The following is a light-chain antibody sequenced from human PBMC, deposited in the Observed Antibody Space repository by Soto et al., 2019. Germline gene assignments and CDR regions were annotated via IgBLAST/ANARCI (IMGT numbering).Light chain of an antibody. V-gene: IGKV1-33*01. J-gene: IGKJ3*01. Sequence: IRMTQSPSSLSASTGDRVTITCLASQGISSYLAWYQQKPGKAPKLLINDASNLETGVPSRFSGSGSGTDFTFTISSLQAEDIATYYCQHYDNLVTFGPGTKVDI. CDR2: DAS. CDR1: QGISSY. CDR3: QHYDNLVT.